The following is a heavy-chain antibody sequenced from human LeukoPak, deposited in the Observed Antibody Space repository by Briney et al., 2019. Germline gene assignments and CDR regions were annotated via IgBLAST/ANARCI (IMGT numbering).Heavy chain of an antibody. V-gene: IGHV4-39*01. CDR3: ARRSAYGDYYDY. CDR2: IYYSGST. CDR1: GGSISSSSYY. Sequence: SETLSLTCTVSGGSISSSSYYWGWIRQPPGKGLEWIGSIYYSGSTYYNPSLKSRVTISVDTSKNQFSLKLSSVTAADTAVYYCARRSAYGDYYDYWGQGTLVTVSS. D-gene: IGHD5-12*01. J-gene: IGHJ4*02.